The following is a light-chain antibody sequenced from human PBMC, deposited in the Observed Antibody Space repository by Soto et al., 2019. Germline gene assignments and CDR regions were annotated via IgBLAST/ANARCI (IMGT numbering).Light chain of an antibody. J-gene: IGKJ1*01. CDR2: EAS. Sequence: DIQMTQSPPSVSASVGDRVTITCRASKDVGTWLAWYHQKPGKAPKLLIYEASDLQTGVPYRFSGTGSGTEFNLTITSLQPEDFATYYCQQSFYAPPTFGQGTKVDIK. CDR1: KDVGTW. V-gene: IGKV1-12*01. CDR3: QQSFYAPPT.